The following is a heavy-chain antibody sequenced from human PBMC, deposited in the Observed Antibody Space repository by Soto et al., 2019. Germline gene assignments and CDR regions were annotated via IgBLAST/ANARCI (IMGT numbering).Heavy chain of an antibody. CDR3: ARVGTAMGDFDY. CDR2: INAGNGNT. Sequence: QVQLVQSGAEVKKPGASVRVSCKASGYIFTSYSIHWLRQATGQRLEWMGWINAGNGNTKYSQNFQGRVTLTRDTSETTAYMELSSLRSEDTAVYYCARVGTAMGDFDYWGQGTLITVSS. V-gene: IGHV1-3*01. D-gene: IGHD5-18*01. CDR1: GYIFTSYS. J-gene: IGHJ4*02.